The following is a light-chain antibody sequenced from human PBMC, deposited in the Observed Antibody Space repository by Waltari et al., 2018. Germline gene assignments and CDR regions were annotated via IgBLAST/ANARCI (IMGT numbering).Light chain of an antibody. CDR1: QSVKSNE. CDR3: QQYGTPLT. Sequence: EIVLTQSPGTLSLSPGDRATLSCRASQSVKSNELAWYQPKPGQAPRLLIYDTSTRATGIPDRFSGSGSGTDFILTISRLEAEDFVLYYCQQYGTPLTFGGGTKVEIK. CDR2: DTS. J-gene: IGKJ4*01. V-gene: IGKV3-20*01.